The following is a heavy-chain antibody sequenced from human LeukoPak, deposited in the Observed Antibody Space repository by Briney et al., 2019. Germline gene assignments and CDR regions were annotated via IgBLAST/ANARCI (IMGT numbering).Heavy chain of an antibody. CDR1: GFTFSTYW. V-gene: IGHV3-7*04. CDR2: IKKDGSDK. CDR3: ARGVVPAANVAY. D-gene: IGHD2-2*01. Sequence: GGSLRLSCSASGFTFSTYWMSWVRQAPGKGLEWVANIKKDGSDKYYVDSVKGRFTISRDNANNSLYLQMNSLRAEDTAVYYCARGVVPAANVAYWGQGTLVTVSS. J-gene: IGHJ4*02.